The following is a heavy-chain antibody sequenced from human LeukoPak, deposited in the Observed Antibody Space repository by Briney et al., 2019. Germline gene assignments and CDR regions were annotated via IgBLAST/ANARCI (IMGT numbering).Heavy chain of an antibody. Sequence: PSETLSLTCTVSGGSVSSSTYYWDLIRQPPGKGLEWIGNIYYSGSTYYNPSLKSRVTISVDTSKNQFSLRLSSVTAADTAVYYCARRRRSNSSHDYWGQGTLVTVSS. V-gene: IGHV4-39*01. CDR3: ARRRRSNSSHDY. D-gene: IGHD6-6*01. CDR2: IYYSGST. J-gene: IGHJ4*02. CDR1: GGSVSSSTYY.